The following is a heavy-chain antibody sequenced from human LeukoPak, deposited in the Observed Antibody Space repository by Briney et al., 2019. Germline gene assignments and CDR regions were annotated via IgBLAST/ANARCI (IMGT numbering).Heavy chain of an antibody. CDR3: AREICRYCSSTSTS. D-gene: IGHD2-2*01. CDR1: GGSITTGSYY. J-gene: IGHJ5*02. Sequence: PSETLSLTCTVSGGSITTGSYYWIWIRQPAGKGLEWIGRIYTTGSTDYNPSLKSRVTISVDTSKNQFSLRLSSVTAADTAVYYCAREICRYCSSTSTSWGQGTLVTVSS. V-gene: IGHV4-61*02. CDR2: IYTTGST.